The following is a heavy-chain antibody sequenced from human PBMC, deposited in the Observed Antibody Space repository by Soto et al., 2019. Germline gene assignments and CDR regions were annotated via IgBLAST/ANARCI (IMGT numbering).Heavy chain of an antibody. J-gene: IGHJ6*02. CDR1: GGSFSGYY. D-gene: IGHD6-6*01. V-gene: IGHV4-34*01. CDR2: INHSGST. Sequence: SETLSLTCAVYGGSFSGYYWSWIRQPPGKGLEWIGEINHSGSTNYNPSLKSRVTISVDTSKNQFSLKLSSVTAADTAVYYCARGREYSSSPRGFFEMDVWGQGTTVTVSS. CDR3: ARGREYSSSPRGFFEMDV.